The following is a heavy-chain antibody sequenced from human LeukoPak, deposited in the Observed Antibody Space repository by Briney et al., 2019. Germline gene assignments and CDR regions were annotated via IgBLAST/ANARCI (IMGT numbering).Heavy chain of an antibody. V-gene: IGHV4-34*01. CDR1: GGSFSGYY. CDR2: INHSGST. J-gene: IGHJ6*02. CDR3: ARTELSYYYDSSGYYYPYYYGMDV. Sequence: KSSETLSLTCAVYGGSFSGYYWSWIRQPPGKGLEWIGEINHSGSTNYNPSLKSRVTISVDTSKNQFSLKLSSVTAADTAVYYCARTELSYYYDSSGYYYPYYYGMDVWGQGTTVTVSS. D-gene: IGHD3-22*01.